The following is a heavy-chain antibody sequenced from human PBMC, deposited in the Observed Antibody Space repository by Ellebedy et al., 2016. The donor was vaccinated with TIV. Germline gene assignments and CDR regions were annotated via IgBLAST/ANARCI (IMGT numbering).Heavy chain of an antibody. CDR3: ATKIRKAAAGTDYYYGRDV. D-gene: IGHD6-13*01. Sequence: ASVKVSCKVSGYTLTDLSMHWVRQAPGKGLEWLGGFDPEDGATIYAQKFQGRVTMTEDTSTDTAYMELSSLRSEDTAVYYCATKIRKAAAGTDYYYGRDVWGQGTTVTVSS. V-gene: IGHV1-24*01. CDR2: FDPEDGAT. J-gene: IGHJ6*02. CDR1: GYTLTDLS.